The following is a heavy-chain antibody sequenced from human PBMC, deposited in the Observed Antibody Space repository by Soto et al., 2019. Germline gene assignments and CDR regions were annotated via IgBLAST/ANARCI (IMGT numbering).Heavy chain of an antibody. D-gene: IGHD2-21*02. Sequence: KSSETLSLTCTVTGDSINNRSYYWGWIRQPPGKGLEWIGSIYYSGSTYNTPSLKSRVSMSVDTSKNQFSLKLRSVTAADTALYYCARQRTSVVTQAYCDSWGQGSLVTVSA. CDR2: IYYSGST. J-gene: IGHJ4*02. V-gene: IGHV4-39*01. CDR3: ARQRTSVVTQAYCDS. CDR1: GDSINNRSYY.